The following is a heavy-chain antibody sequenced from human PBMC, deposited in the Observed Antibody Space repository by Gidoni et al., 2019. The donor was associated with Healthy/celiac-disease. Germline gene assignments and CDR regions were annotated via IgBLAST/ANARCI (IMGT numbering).Heavy chain of an antibody. D-gene: IGHD2-2*01. CDR2: IYYSGST. J-gene: IGHJ5*02. V-gene: IGHV4-61*01. CDR3: ARAQIVVVPAAIHPDEPKRGWFDP. Sequence: QVQLQESGPGLVKPSETLSLTCTVSGGSVSSGSYYWSWIRQPPGKGLEWIGYIYYSGSTNYNPSLKSRVTISVDTSKNQFSLKLSSVTAADTAVYYCARAQIVVVPAAIHPDEPKRGWFDPWGQGTLVTVSS. CDR1: GGSVSSGSYY.